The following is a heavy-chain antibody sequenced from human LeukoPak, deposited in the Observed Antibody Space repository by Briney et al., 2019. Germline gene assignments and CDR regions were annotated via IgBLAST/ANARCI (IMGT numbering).Heavy chain of an antibody. Sequence: ASVKVSCKASGYTFTSYDINWVRQATGQGLEWMGWINPNSGGTNYAQKFQGRVTMTRDTSITTAYMELSNLTSEDTAVYYCARRHYYDFWSGRENSFDYWGQGTLVTVSS. J-gene: IGHJ4*02. CDR2: INPNSGGT. CDR3: ARRHYYDFWSGRENSFDY. CDR1: GYTFTSYD. D-gene: IGHD3-3*01. V-gene: IGHV1-2*02.